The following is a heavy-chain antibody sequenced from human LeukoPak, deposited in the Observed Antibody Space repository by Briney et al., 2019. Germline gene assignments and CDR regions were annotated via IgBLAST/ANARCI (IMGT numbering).Heavy chain of an antibody. J-gene: IGHJ4*02. CDR1: GVSISIFY. CDR3: ARQIASAGTAGFDF. CDR2: IYTSGST. Sequence: SETLSLTCTVSGVSISIFYWTWIRQPAGKGLEWIGHIYTSGSTNYNPSLKSRVTMSVDTSKNQFSLRLRSVTAADTAVYYCARQIASAGTAGFDFWGQGALVTVSS. D-gene: IGHD6-13*01. V-gene: IGHV4-4*07.